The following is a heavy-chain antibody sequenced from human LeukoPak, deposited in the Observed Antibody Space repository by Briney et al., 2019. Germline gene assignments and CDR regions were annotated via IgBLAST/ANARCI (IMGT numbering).Heavy chain of an antibody. J-gene: IGHJ4*02. D-gene: IGHD2-21*02. V-gene: IGHV4-34*01. CDR2: INHSGST. Sequence: PSETLSLTCAVYGGSFSGYYWSWIRHPPGKGREWSVEINHSGSTNYNTYLKSRVTIAVGTSKQQFSLKLNCVAASDTAVLFLARQYCGCDCYPPAHWGQGTLVTVSS. CDR3: ARQYCGCDCYPPAH. CDR1: GGSFSGYY.